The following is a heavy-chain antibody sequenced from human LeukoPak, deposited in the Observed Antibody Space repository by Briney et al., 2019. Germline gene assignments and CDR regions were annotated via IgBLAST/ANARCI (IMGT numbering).Heavy chain of an antibody. J-gene: IGHJ5*02. CDR1: GGSISSYC. CDR3: AKGAGPPWFDP. V-gene: IGHV4-59*01. CDR2: IFYSGST. Sequence: PSETLSLTCTVSGGSISSYCWSWIRQPPGKGLEWIGYIFYSGSTNYNPSLKSRVTISVDTSKNQFSLKLSSVTAADTAVYYCAKGAGPPWFDPWGQGTLVTVSS. D-gene: IGHD6-19*01.